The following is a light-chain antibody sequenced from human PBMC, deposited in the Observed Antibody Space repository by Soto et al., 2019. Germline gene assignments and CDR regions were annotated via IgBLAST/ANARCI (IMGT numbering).Light chain of an antibody. J-gene: IGKJ2*01. Sequence: EIVLTQSPDTVSLSPGEGVTLSCRASQSVVSDYVAWYQQKPGQAPRLLIYGASIGATGVQARFSGSGSGTDFTLTISRLEPEDFAVYYCQQYDGAPYTVGPGT. CDR3: QQYDGAPYT. V-gene: IGKV3-20*01. CDR1: QSVVSDY. CDR2: GAS.